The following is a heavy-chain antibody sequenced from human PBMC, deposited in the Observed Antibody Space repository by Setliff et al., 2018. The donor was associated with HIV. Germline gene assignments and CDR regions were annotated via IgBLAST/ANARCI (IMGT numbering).Heavy chain of an antibody. Sequence: SETLSLTCTVSGGSIWNYYWSWIRLPAGKGLEWIGQIHTTGSTNYNPSLKSRLTISIDTSKNQFSLKLNSVTATDTAVYYCARRTFGSGRIDPWGQGTLVTVSS. V-gene: IGHV4-4*07. CDR2: IHTTGST. CDR1: GGSIWNYY. J-gene: IGHJ5*02. D-gene: IGHD3-16*01. CDR3: ARRTFGSGRIDP.